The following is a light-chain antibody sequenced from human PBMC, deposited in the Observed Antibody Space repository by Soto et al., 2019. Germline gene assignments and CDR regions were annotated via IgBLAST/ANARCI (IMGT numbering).Light chain of an antibody. CDR1: ISNLGSNF. CDR3: AAWDDSLSAVV. Sequence: QSVLTQPPSASGTPGQRVTISCSGSISNLGSNFIFWYQQLPGAAPKLLISRNNERPSGVPDRFSGSKSGTSASLAIDGLRSEDEAYYHCAAWDDSLSAVVFGGGTKVTVL. CDR2: RNN. V-gene: IGLV1-47*01. J-gene: IGLJ3*02.